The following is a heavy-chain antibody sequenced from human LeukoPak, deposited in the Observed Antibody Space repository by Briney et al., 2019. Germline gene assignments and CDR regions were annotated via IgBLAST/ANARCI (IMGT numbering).Heavy chain of an antibody. CDR2: ISSSSNYI. CDR1: GFTFSSYN. D-gene: IGHD1-26*01. CDR3: ATRWEFRGHFDY. Sequence: GGSLRLSCAASGFTFSSYNMNWVRQAPGKGLEWVSSISSSSNYIYYADSVKGRFTISRDSAKNSLYLQMNSLRAEDTAAYYCATRWEFRGHFDYWGQGTLVTVSS. V-gene: IGHV3-21*01. J-gene: IGHJ4*02.